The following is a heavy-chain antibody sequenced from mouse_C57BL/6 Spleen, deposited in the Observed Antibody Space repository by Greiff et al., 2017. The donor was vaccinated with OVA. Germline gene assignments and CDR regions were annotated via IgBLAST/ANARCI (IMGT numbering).Heavy chain of an antibody. V-gene: IGHV1-72*01. CDR1: GYTFTSYW. D-gene: IGHD2-4*01. J-gene: IGHJ4*01. CDR2: IDPNSGGT. Sequence: VQLQQPVAELVKPGASVKLSCKASGYTFTSYWMHWVKQRPGRGLEWIGRIDPNSGGTKYNEKFKSKATMTVDKHSRTAYMQLSSLTSEDSAVYYCARFDDYDSYAMDYWGQGTSVTVSS. CDR3: ARFDDYDSYAMDY.